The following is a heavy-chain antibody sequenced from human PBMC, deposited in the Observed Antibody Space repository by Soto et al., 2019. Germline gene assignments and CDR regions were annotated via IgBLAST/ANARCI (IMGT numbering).Heavy chain of an antibody. J-gene: IGHJ4*02. CDR2: IWYDGSNK. D-gene: IGHD5-18*01. V-gene: IGHV3-33*01. CDR1: GFTFSSYG. CDR3: ARALGGYSPDY. Sequence: QVQLVESGGGVVQPGRSLRLSCAASGFTFSSYGMHWVRQAPGKGLEWVAVIWYDGSNKYYADSVKGRFTISRDNSKNTLYLQMNSLRAEDTAVYYCARALGGYSPDYWGQGTLVTVSS.